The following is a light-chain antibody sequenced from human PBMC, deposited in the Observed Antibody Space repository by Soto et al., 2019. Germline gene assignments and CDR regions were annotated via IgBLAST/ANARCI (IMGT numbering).Light chain of an antibody. J-gene: IGLJ1*01. CDR1: SSSIGSNF. V-gene: IGLV1-44*01. Sequence: QSVLTQSPSTSGTPGQRVSISCSGSSSSIGSNFVNWYQQLPGSAPKLLISNNHQRPAGVPDRFSGSKSGTSASLAISGLQSEDEADYYCAAWDDILHGYVFGAGTKVTVL. CDR3: AAWDDILHGYV. CDR2: NNH.